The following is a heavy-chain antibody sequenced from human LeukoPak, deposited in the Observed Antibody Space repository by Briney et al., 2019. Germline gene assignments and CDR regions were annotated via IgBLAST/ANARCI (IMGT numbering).Heavy chain of an antibody. V-gene: IGHV3-74*01. D-gene: IGHD6-13*01. CDR1: GFTFSSYW. CDR3: AKDVAAAGYHYFDY. Sequence: GGSLRLSCAASGFTFSSYWMHWVRQAPGKGLVWVSRINSDGSSTSYADSVKGRFTISRDNAKNTLYLQMNSLRAEDTALYYCAKDVAAAGYHYFDYWGQGTLVTVSS. J-gene: IGHJ4*02. CDR2: INSDGSST.